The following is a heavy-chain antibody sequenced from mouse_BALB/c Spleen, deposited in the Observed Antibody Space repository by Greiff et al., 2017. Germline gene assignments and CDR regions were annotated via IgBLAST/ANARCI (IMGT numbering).Heavy chain of an antibody. J-gene: IGHJ2*01. V-gene: IGHV1S137*01. CDR2: ISTYYGDA. D-gene: IGHD1-1*01. CDR1: GYTFTDYA. Sequence: QVQLQQSGAELVRPGVSVKISCKGSGYTFTDYAMHWVKQSHAKSLEWIGVISTYYGDASYNQKFKGKATMTVDKSSSTAYMELARLTSEDSAIYYCARGTTVVMGDYWGQGTTLTVSS. CDR3: ARGTTVVMGDY.